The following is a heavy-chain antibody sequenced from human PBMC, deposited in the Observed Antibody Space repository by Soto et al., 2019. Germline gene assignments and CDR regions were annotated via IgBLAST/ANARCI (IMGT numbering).Heavy chain of an antibody. CDR3: ARAGWSGSGSYYFDY. CDR1: GGSFSGYY. Sequence: QVQLQQWGAGLLKPSETLSLTCGVYGGSFSGYYWTWIRQPPGKGLEWIGEMKHSGSTNYNPSLHSRVTISVDTSKNQSSMKLTSGPAADTAVYYCARAGWSGSGSYYFDYWGQGTLVTVSS. D-gene: IGHD3-10*01. V-gene: IGHV4-34*01. J-gene: IGHJ4*02. CDR2: MKHSGST.